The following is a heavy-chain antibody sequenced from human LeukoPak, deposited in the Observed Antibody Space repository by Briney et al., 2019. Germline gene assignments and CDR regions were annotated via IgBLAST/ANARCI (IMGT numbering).Heavy chain of an antibody. J-gene: IGHJ5*02. CDR1: GGSISSSNW. CDR3: ARGHGGGGSSDWFDP. Sequence: PSGTLSLTCAVSGGSISSSNWWGWVRPSPGKGLEWIGEIYHGGSTNYNPSLESRLSISMDKFQNQFSLKLTSVTVADTAVYFCARGHGGGGSSDWFDPWGQGILVTVSS. V-gene: IGHV4-4*02. CDR2: IYHGGST. D-gene: IGHD3-10*01.